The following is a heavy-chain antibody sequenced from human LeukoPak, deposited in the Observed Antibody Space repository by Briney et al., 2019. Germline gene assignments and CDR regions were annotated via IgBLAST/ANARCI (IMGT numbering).Heavy chain of an antibody. J-gene: IGHJ4*02. CDR1: GGSISSSSYY. Sequence: SETLSLTCTVSGGSISSSSYYWGWIRQPPGKGLEWIGSIYYSGSTYYNPSLKSRVTISVDTSKNQFSLKPSSVTAADTAVYYCARLIYDYVWGSYRPEKDFDYWGQGTLVTVSS. D-gene: IGHD3-16*02. CDR3: ARLIYDYVWGSYRPEKDFDY. CDR2: IYYSGST. V-gene: IGHV4-39*07.